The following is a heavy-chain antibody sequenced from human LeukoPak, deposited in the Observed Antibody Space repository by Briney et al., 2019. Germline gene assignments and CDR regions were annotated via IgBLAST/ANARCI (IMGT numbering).Heavy chain of an antibody. CDR1: GYSIRSGYY. Sequence: SETLSLTCAVSGYSIRSGYYWGWIRQPPGKGLEWIGSIYHSGSTYYNPSLKSRVTISVDTSKNQFSLKLSSVTAADTAVYYCARQVVVVPAAIALGDNWFDPWGQGTLVTVSS. J-gene: IGHJ5*02. D-gene: IGHD2-2*01. CDR3: ARQVVVVPAAIALGDNWFDP. V-gene: IGHV4-38-2*01. CDR2: IYHSGST.